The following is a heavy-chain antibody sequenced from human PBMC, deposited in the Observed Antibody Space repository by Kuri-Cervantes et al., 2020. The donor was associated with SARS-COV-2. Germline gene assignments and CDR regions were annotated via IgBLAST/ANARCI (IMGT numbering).Heavy chain of an antibody. CDR2: ISSSSSYI. D-gene: IGHD1-1*01. CDR1: GFTFSSYS. J-gene: IGHJ4*02. CDR3: VRDGDHWNFDY. V-gene: IGHV3-21*01. Sequence: GGSRRLSCAASGFTFSSYSMNWVRQAPGKGLEWVSSISSSSSYIYYADSVKDRFTISRDNAKNSLYLQMNSLRAEDTAVYYCVRDGDHWNFDYWGQGTLVTVSS.